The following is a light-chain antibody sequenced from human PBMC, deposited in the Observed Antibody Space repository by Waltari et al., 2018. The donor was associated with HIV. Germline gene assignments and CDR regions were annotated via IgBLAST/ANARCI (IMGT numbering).Light chain of an antibody. CDR1: QHVLYSSNNKTY. CDR3: QQYLNTPWT. J-gene: IGKJ1*01. CDR2: CAS. Sequence: DIVMTQSPDSLAVSLGERANIKCKSSQHVLYSSNNKTYMAWNQQKPRQPPKLRIYCASTRAAGVPERFSSSGSGTDCTLAISSLQAEDVAIYYCQQYLNTPWTFGQVTKVEVK. V-gene: IGKV4-1*01.